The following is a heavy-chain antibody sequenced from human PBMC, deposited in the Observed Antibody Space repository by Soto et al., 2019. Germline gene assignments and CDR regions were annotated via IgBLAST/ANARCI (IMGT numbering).Heavy chain of an antibody. D-gene: IGHD3-10*01. CDR3: AKVSRGGGWFDNYGMDV. V-gene: IGHV3-23*01. CDR1: RFTFRTYA. J-gene: IGHJ6*02. CDR2: ISGSGGAT. Sequence: EVHLLESGGGLVQPGGSLRLSCAASRFTFRTYAMNWVRQAPGKGLEWVSAISGSGGATYYADSVKGRFTISRDNFKNTLYLQMDSLRAEDTAIYYCAKVSRGGGWFDNYGMDVWGQGTTVTVSS.